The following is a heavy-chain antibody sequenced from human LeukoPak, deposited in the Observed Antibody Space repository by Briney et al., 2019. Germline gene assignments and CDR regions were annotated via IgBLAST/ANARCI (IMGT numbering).Heavy chain of an antibody. D-gene: IGHD4-23*01. J-gene: IGHJ4*02. Sequence: PGRSLRLSCAASGFTFSSYAMHWVRQAPGKGLEWVAVISYDGSNKYYADSVKGRFTISRDNSKNTLYLQMNSLRAEDTAVYYCARAPNGGFLDYWGQGTLVTVSS. V-gene: IGHV3-30*04. CDR1: GFTFSSYA. CDR3: ARAPNGGFLDY. CDR2: ISYDGSNK.